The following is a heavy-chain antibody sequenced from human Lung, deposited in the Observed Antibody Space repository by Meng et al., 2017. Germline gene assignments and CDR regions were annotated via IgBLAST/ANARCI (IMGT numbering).Heavy chain of an antibody. Sequence: GGSLRLSCAASGFTFSSYAMSWVRQAPGKGLEWVSGISDSGGSTYYADSVKGRFTISRDNSKNTLFLQMNSLRAEDTAVYYCAKHYDAVELVSADSWGQGTRVTVSS. J-gene: IGHJ4*02. D-gene: IGHD3-22*01. V-gene: IGHV3-23*01. CDR1: GFTFSSYA. CDR3: AKHYDAVELVSADS. CDR2: ISDSGGST.